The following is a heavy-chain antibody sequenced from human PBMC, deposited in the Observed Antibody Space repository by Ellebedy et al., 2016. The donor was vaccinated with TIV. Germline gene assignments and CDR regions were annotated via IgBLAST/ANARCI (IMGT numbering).Heavy chain of an antibody. CDR3: ARLAAGRYYYYYGMDV. CDR1: RYSFTSYW. J-gene: IGHJ6*04. Sequence: GESLKISCQGSRYSFTSYWIGWVRQMPGKGLEWMGIIYPGDSDTIYSPSFQGQVTISADKSISTAYLQWSSLKASDTAMYYFARLAAGRYYYYYGMDVWGKGTAVTVSS. V-gene: IGHV5-51*01. D-gene: IGHD6-19*01. CDR2: IYPGDSDT.